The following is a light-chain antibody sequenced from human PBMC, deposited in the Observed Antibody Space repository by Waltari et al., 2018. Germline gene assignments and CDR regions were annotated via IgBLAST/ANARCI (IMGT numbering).Light chain of an antibody. CDR3: QQLNSYPIT. CDR1: QDISSH. CDR2: GAS. J-gene: IGKJ5*01. V-gene: IGKV1-9*01. Sequence: DIQLTQSPSFLSASVGARVTITCRASQDISSHLACYQKNPGKAPKLLVYGASTLGSGVPSGFSGGGSGTEFTLTISSLQPEDFATYYCQQLNSYPITFGQGTRLEIK.